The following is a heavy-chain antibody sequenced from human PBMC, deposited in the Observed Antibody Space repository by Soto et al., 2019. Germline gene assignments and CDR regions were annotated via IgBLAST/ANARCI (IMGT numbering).Heavy chain of an antibody. CDR3: ASPTYYYDSSGPPDGMDV. V-gene: IGHV4-30-4*01. CDR2: IYYSGST. D-gene: IGHD3-22*01. CDR1: GGSISSGDYY. Sequence: KPSETLSLTCTVSGGSISSGDYYWRWIRHPPGKGLEWIGYIYYSGSTYYNPSLKSRVTISVDTSKNQFSLKLSSVTAADTAVYYCASPTYYYDSSGPPDGMDVWGQGTTVTVSS. J-gene: IGHJ6*02.